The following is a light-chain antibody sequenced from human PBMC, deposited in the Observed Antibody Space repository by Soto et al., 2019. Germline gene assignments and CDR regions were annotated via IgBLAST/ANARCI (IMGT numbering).Light chain of an antibody. J-gene: IGKJ4*01. CDR3: QQSYSDVS. Sequence: DLQMTQSPTSLSASVGDRVTITCRASQNINNYLNWYQHKPGKAPKVLIYTTSTLQVGVPSRFSGSGSGTDFTLTINGLQPEDSAAYDCQQSYSDVSFGGGTRVE. V-gene: IGKV1-39*01. CDR1: QNINNY. CDR2: TTS.